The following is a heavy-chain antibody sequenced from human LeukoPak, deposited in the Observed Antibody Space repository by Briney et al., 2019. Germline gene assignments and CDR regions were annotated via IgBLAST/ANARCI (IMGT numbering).Heavy chain of an antibody. D-gene: IGHD2-15*01. CDR1: GGSFSGYY. V-gene: IGHV4-34*01. Sequence: SETLSLTCAVYGGSFSGYYWSWIRQPPGKGLEWIGEINHSGSTNYNPSLKSRVTISVDTSKNQFSLKLSSVTAADTAVYYCARGGCSGGSCYPDYYYGMDVWGKGTTVTVSS. CDR2: INHSGST. J-gene: IGHJ6*04. CDR3: ARGGCSGGSCYPDYYYGMDV.